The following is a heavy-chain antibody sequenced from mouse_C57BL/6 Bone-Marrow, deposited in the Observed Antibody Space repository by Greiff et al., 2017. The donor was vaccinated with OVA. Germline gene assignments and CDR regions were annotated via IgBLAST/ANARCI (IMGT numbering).Heavy chain of an antibody. CDR2: IDPSDSYT. J-gene: IGHJ4*01. D-gene: IGHD1-2*01. Sequence: QVQLQQPGAELVMPGASVKLSCKASGYTFTSYWMHWVKQRPGQGLEWIGEIDPSDSYTNYNQKFKGKSTLTVDKSSSTAYMQLSSLTSEDSAVYYCARDSITTEAMDYGGQGTSVTVSS. V-gene: IGHV1-69*01. CDR1: GYTFTSYW. CDR3: ARDSITTEAMDY.